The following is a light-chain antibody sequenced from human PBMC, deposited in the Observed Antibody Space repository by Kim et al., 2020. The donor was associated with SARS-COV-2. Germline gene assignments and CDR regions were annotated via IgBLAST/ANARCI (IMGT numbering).Light chain of an antibody. CDR2: KIK. V-gene: IGLV1-47*01. J-gene: IGLJ2*01. CDR1: SSNMGMNY. CDR3: AAWDDSLSGRV. Sequence: GRRGTITCTGSSSNMGMNYVYGDQQHPETAPKLHIPKIKQRPSGVPDRFSGHKSGTSASLAISGYRSEDEADYYCAAWDDSLSGRVFGGGTQLTVL.